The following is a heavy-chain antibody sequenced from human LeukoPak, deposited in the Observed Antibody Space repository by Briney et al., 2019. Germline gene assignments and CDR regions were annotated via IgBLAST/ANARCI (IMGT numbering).Heavy chain of an antibody. Sequence: ASVRVSCKASGGTFSSYAISWVRQAPGQGLEWMGWISAYNGNTNYAQKLQGRVTMTTDTSTSTAYMELRSLRSDDTAVYYCARDGYYYDSSGYYFFHYWGQGTLVTVSS. V-gene: IGHV1-18*01. CDR3: ARDGYYYDSSGYYFFHY. CDR2: ISAYNGNT. D-gene: IGHD3-22*01. CDR1: GGTFSSYA. J-gene: IGHJ4*02.